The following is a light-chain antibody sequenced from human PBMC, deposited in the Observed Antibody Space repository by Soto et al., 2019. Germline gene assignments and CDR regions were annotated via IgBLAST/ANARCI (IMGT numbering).Light chain of an antibody. J-gene: IGLJ1*01. CDR3: SSYTSSTRG. Sequence: QSSLPHPASVSRSHGRSITISFTETSSDVVGYNYVYWYQQNPGKAPKLMIYEVSNRPSGVSNSFSGSKSVKTASLTISGLQAEDEADYYCSSYTSSTRGFGTGTKVTAL. CDR1: SSDVVGYNY. V-gene: IGLV2-14*01. CDR2: EVS.